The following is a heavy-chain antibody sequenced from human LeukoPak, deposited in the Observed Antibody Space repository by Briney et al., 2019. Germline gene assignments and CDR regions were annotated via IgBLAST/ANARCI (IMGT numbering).Heavy chain of an antibody. CDR1: GFTFSRYS. Sequence: GGSLRLSCAASGFTFSRYSLNWVRQAPGKGLEWVSSITTSSSYIYYADSVKGRFTISRDNARNSLYLHMNSLRAEDTAVYYCARDFRYSYGYDYWGQGTLVTVSS. J-gene: IGHJ4*02. V-gene: IGHV3-21*01. D-gene: IGHD5-18*01. CDR2: ITTSSSYI. CDR3: ARDFRYSYGYDY.